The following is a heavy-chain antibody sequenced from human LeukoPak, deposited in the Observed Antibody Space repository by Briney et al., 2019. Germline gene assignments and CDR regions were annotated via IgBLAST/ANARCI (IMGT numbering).Heavy chain of an antibody. D-gene: IGHD2-15*01. CDR1: GFTFSSHT. CDR2: IGGSGVST. Sequence: QAGGSLRLSCAASGFTFSSHTMSRVRQAPGKGLEWVSAIGGSGVSTNYADSVKGRFTISRDNSQNTLYLQMNSLRAEDTAVYYCAALTPYWGQGTTVTVSS. J-gene: IGHJ6*02. V-gene: IGHV3-23*01. CDR3: AALTPY.